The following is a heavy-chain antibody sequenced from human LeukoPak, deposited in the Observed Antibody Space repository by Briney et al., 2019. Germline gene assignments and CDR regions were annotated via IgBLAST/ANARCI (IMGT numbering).Heavy chain of an antibody. J-gene: IGHJ4*02. CDR1: GFTFSIYG. D-gene: IGHD1-26*01. Sequence: GGSLRLSCAASGFTFSIYGMHWLRQAPGKGLEWVAVIWYDGSNKYYADSVKGRFTISRDNSKNTLYRQMNSLRAEDKAVYYCAGRWELLYWGQGTLVTVSS. V-gene: IGHV3-33*01. CDR2: IWYDGSNK. CDR3: AGRWELLY.